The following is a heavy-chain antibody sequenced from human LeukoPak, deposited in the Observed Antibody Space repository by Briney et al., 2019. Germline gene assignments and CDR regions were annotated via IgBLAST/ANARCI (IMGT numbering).Heavy chain of an antibody. CDR3: VRVLRYYYDSRGHDY. Sequence: GGSLRLSCAASGFIFSSYNMNWVRQAPGPGLEGVSSSSTRSSYIYYAASVNARFTISRDNAKNSLYLQMNSLRGEDTAVYYCVRVLRYYYDSRGHDYWGQGTLVTVSS. CDR1: GFIFSSYN. D-gene: IGHD3-22*01. CDR2: SSTRSSYI. J-gene: IGHJ4*02. V-gene: IGHV3-21*01.